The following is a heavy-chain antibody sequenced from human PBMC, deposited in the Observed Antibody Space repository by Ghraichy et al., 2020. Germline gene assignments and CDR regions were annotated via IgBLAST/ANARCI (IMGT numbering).Heavy chain of an antibody. CDR3: ASAYCGGDCFSPAFDI. V-gene: IGHV1-46*01. Sequence: ASVKVSCKASGYTFTSYYMHWVRQAPGQGLEWMGIINPSGGSTSYAQKFQGRVTMTRDTSTSTVYMELSSLISEDTAVYYCASAYCGGDCFSPAFDIWGQGAMVTVSS. D-gene: IGHD2-21*02. J-gene: IGHJ3*02. CDR2: INPSGGST. CDR1: GYTFTSYY.